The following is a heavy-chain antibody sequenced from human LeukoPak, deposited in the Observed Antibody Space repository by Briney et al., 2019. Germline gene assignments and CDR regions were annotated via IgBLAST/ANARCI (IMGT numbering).Heavy chain of an antibody. CDR3: ARQQTNWFDP. Sequence: SEILSLTCAVYGGSFSGYYWSWIRQPPGKGLEWIGYIYYSGSTYYNPSLKSRVTISVDTSKNQFSLKLSSVTAADTAVYYCARQQTNWFDPWGQGTLVTVSS. CDR1: GGSFSGYY. J-gene: IGHJ5*02. CDR2: IYYSGST. V-gene: IGHV4-30-4*08.